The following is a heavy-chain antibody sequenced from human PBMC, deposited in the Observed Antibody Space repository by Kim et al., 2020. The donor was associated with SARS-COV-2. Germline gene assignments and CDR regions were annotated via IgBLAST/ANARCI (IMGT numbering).Heavy chain of an antibody. Sequence: KGRFTISRDNSKNTLYLQMNRLRAEDTAVYYCARGEYDILTGYFDYYGMDVWGQGTTVTVSS. CDR3: ARGEYDILTGYFDYYGMDV. V-gene: IGHV3-30*01. J-gene: IGHJ6*02. D-gene: IGHD3-9*01.